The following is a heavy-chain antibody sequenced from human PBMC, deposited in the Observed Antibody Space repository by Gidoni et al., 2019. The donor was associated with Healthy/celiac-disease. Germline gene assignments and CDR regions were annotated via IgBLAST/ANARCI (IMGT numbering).Heavy chain of an antibody. CDR3: AIVGGEPHYYYYYMDV. V-gene: IGHV1-69*01. Sequence: QVQLVQSGAEVKKPGSSVKVSCKASGGTFRSYAISWVRQAPGQGLEWMGGIIPIFGTANYAQKFQGRVTITADESTSTAYMELSSLRSEDTAVYYCAIVGGEPHYYYYYMDVWGKGTTVTVSS. CDR2: IIPIFGTA. J-gene: IGHJ6*03. CDR1: GGTFRSYA. D-gene: IGHD3-3*01.